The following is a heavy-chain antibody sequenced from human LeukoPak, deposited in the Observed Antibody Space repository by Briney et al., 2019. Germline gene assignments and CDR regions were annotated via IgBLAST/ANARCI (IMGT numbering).Heavy chain of an antibody. D-gene: IGHD3-3*01. CDR1: GGSISSGSYY. V-gene: IGHV4-61*02. Sequence: SQTLSLTCTVYGGSISSGSYYWSWIRQPAGKGLEWIGRIYTSGGTNYNPSLKSRVTISVDTSKNQFSLKLSSVTAADTAVYYCARGGVYDFWSGYFDYWGQGTLVTVSS. CDR3: ARGGVYDFWSGYFDY. J-gene: IGHJ4*02. CDR2: IYTSGGT.